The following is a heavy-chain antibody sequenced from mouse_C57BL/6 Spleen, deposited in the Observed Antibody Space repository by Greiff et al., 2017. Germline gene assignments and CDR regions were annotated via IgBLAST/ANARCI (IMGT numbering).Heavy chain of an antibody. CDR1: GYTFTSYW. V-gene: IGHV1-61*01. CDR2: IYPSDGET. Sequence: VQLQQPGAELVRPGSSVKLSCKASGYTFTSYWMDWVKQRPGQGLEWIGNIYPSDGETHYNQKFKDKATLTVDKSSSTAYMQLSSLTSEDAAVYYCARYGYEGYYAMDYWGQGTSVTVSS. J-gene: IGHJ4*01. D-gene: IGHD2-2*01. CDR3: ARYGYEGYYAMDY.